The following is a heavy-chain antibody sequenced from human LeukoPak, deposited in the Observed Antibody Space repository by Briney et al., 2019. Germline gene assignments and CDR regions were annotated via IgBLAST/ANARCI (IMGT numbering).Heavy chain of an antibody. J-gene: IGHJ6*02. Sequence: SETLSLTCAVYGGSFSGYYWSWIRQPPGKGLEWIGEIKHSGSTNYNPSLKSRVTISVDTSKNQFSLKLSSVTAADTAVYYCARGTATVTTSYYYYYGMGVWGQGTTVTVSS. CDR2: IKHSGST. CDR1: GGSFSGYY. CDR3: ARGTATVTTSYYYYYGMGV. D-gene: IGHD4-17*01. V-gene: IGHV4-34*01.